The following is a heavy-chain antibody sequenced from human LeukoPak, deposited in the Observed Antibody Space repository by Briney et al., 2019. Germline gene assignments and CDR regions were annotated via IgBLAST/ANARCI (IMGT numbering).Heavy chain of an antibody. Sequence: SETLSLTCTVSGGSISSTSYYWGWIRQPPGKGLEWIGNIYYSGNTYYNPSLKSRVTVSVDTSKNQFSLKLSSVTAADTAIYYCARLFRGDCFDFWGQGTLVTVSS. J-gene: IGHJ4*02. CDR2: IYYSGNT. V-gene: IGHV4-39*01. CDR3: ARLFRGDCFDF. CDR1: GGSISSTSYY. D-gene: IGHD3-10*02.